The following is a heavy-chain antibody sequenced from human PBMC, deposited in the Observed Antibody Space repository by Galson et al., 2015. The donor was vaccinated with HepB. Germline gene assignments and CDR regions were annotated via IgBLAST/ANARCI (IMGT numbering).Heavy chain of an antibody. D-gene: IGHD6-13*01. V-gene: IGHV4-39*07. CDR2: IYYSGST. CDR3: ARDGYSSSWYLVY. CDR1: GGSISSSSYY. J-gene: IGHJ4*02. Sequence: ETLSLTCTVSGGSISSSSYYWGWIRQPPGKGLEWIGSIYYSGSTYYNLSLKSRVTISVDTSKNQFSLKLSSVTAADTAVYYCARDGYSSSWYLVYWGQGTLVTVSS.